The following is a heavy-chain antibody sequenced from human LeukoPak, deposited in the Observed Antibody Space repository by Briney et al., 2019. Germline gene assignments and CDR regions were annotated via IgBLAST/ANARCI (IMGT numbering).Heavy chain of an antibody. D-gene: IGHD5-18*01. Sequence: SETLSLTCTVSRGSIADYYWSWIRQPPGKGLEWIGNIYSTGSTNYNPSLRSRVTISVDTSKNQFALKVTSVTSADTAVYYCARGGYIFGYWGQGSLVIVSS. CDR1: RGSIADYY. V-gene: IGHV4-59*01. J-gene: IGHJ4*02. CDR3: ARGGYIFGY. CDR2: IYSTGST.